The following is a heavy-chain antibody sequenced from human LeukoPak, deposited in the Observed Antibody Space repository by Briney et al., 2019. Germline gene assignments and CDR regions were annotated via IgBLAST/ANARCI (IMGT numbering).Heavy chain of an antibody. D-gene: IGHD2-2*01. Sequence: PGGSLRLSCAASGFTVSSNYMSWVRQAPGKGLEWVSVIYSGGSTYYADSVKGRFTISRDNSKNTLYLQMNSLRAEDTAVYYCARGYCSSTSCYAKSSFFDYWGQGTLVTVSS. V-gene: IGHV3-66*01. J-gene: IGHJ4*02. CDR2: IYSGGST. CDR3: ARGYCSSTSCYAKSSFFDY. CDR1: GFTVSSNY.